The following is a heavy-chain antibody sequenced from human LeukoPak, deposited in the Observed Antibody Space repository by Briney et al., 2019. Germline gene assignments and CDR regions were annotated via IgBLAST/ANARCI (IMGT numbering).Heavy chain of an antibody. Sequence: SETLSLTCTVSGGSISRYYWSWIRQPPGKGLEWNGYIYYSGSTNYNPSLKSRVTISVDTSKNQFSLKLSSVTAADTAVYYCARVPPHYDFWSAQGYWFDPWGQGTLVTVSS. V-gene: IGHV4-59*01. J-gene: IGHJ5*02. CDR1: GGSISRYY. CDR2: IYYSGST. D-gene: IGHD3-3*01. CDR3: ARVPPHYDFWSAQGYWFDP.